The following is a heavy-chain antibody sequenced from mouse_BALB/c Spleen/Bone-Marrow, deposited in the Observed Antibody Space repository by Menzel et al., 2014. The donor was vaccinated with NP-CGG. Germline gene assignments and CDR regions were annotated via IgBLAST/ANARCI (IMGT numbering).Heavy chain of an antibody. Sequence: QVQLQQSGAELVRPGASVKLSCKTSGYIFTSYWIHWVKQRSGQGLEWISGIYPGTGSTYYNEKFKGKATLTADKSSSTAYMQLSSLKSEDSAVYFCARFAITTAHFDYWGQGTTLTVSS. CDR3: ARFAITTAHFDY. V-gene: IGHV1S132*01. J-gene: IGHJ2*01. D-gene: IGHD1-2*01. CDR1: GYIFTSYW. CDR2: IYPGTGST.